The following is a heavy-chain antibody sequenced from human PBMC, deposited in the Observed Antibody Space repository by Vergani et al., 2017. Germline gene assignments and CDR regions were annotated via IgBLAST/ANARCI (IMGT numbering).Heavy chain of an antibody. J-gene: IGHJ4*02. Sequence: QVQLVESGGGVVQPGRSLRLSCAASGFTFSSYAMHWVRQAPGKGLEWVAVISYDGSNKYYADSVKGRFTISRDNSKNTLYLQMNSLRAEDTAVYYCASLLDCSSTSCPGIFDYWGQGTLVTVSS. V-gene: IGHV3-30-3*01. CDR3: ASLLDCSSTSCPGIFDY. CDR1: GFTFSSYA. CDR2: ISYDGSNK. D-gene: IGHD2-2*01.